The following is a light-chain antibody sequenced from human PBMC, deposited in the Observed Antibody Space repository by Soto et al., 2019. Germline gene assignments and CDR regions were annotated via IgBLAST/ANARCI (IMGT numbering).Light chain of an antibody. J-gene: IGKJ1*01. CDR2: DAS. CDR3: QQYNSYWT. Sequence: DIQMTQSPSTLSASLVDRVSITCRASQSISSWLAWYQQKPGKAPKLLIYDASSLESGVPSRFSGSGSGTEFTLTISSLQPDDFATYYCQQYNSYWTFGQGTKV. V-gene: IGKV1-5*01. CDR1: QSISSW.